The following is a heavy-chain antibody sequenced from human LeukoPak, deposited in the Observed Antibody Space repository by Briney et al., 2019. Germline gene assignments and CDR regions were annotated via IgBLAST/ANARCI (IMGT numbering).Heavy chain of an antibody. CDR2: IIPIFGTA. CDR3: AGLVSGGGSWFDP. V-gene: IGHV1-69*05. D-gene: IGHD6-19*01. J-gene: IGHJ5*02. CDR1: GYTFTSYG. Sequence: GASVKVSCKASGYTFTSYGISWVRQAPGQGLEWMGGIIPIFGTANYAQKFQGRVTITTDESTSTAYMELSSLRSEDTAVYYCAGLVSGGGSWFDPWGREPWSPSPQ.